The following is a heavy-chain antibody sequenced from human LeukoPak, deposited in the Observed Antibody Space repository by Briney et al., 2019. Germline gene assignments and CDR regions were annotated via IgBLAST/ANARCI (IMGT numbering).Heavy chain of an antibody. D-gene: IGHD5-12*01. CDR1: SGSINNYY. V-gene: IGHV4-34*01. Sequence: SQTLSLTCTVSSGSINNYYWNWIRQPPGKGLEWIGEINHSGSTNYNPSLKSRVTISVDTSKKQFSLKLSSVTAADTAVYYCAKIRGYSGYDYGYWGQGTLVTVSS. CDR2: INHSGST. CDR3: AKIRGYSGYDYGY. J-gene: IGHJ4*02.